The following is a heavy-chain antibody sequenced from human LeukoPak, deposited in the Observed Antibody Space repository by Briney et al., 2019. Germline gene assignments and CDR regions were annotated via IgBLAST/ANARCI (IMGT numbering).Heavy chain of an antibody. Sequence: ASVKVSCKASGYTFTGYYMHWVRQAPGQGLEWMGIINPSGGSTSYAQKFQGRVTMTRDTSTSTVYMELSSLRSEDTAVCFCARDACSTTICQAGGNWFDPWGQGTLVIVS. D-gene: IGHD2-2*01. J-gene: IGHJ5*02. V-gene: IGHV1-46*01. CDR3: ARDACSTTICQAGGNWFDP. CDR2: INPSGGST. CDR1: GYTFTGYY.